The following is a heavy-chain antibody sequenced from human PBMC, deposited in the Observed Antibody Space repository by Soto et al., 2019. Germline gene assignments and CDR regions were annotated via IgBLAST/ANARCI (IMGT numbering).Heavy chain of an antibody. CDR3: AKTARADYGDYYFDY. V-gene: IGHV4-31*03. CDR1: GGSISSGGSY. Sequence: QVQLQESGPGLVKPSQTLSLTCTVSGGSISSGGSYWSWIRQHPGKGLEWIGYIYYSGSTYYTPSLRSRLTISVDTSKTQFSLKLSSVTAADTAVYYCAKTARADYGDYYFDYWGQGTLVTVSS. J-gene: IGHJ4*02. CDR2: IYYSGST. D-gene: IGHD4-17*01.